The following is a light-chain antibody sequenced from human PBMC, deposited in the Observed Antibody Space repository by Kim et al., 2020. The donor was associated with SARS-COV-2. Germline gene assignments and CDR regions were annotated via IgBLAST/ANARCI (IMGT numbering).Light chain of an antibody. CDR2: DVS. CDR3: SSYTSSSTRV. CDR1: SSDVGGYNY. V-gene: IGLV2-14*03. J-gene: IGLJ2*01. Sequence: GQSITISCTGTSSDVGGYNYVSWYQQHPGKAPKLMIYDVSNRPSGVSNRFSGYKSGNTASLTNSGLQAEDEADYYCSSYTSSSTRVFGGGTQLTVL.